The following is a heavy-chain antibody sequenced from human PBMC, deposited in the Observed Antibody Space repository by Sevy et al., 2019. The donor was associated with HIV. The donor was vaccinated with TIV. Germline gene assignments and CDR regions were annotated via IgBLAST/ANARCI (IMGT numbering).Heavy chain of an antibody. Sequence: ASVKVSCKASGYTFTSYGISWVRQAPGQGLEWMGWISTYNGNTNYAQKLQGRVTMTTDTSTSTAYMELRSLRSDDTAVYYCARDLRRYCSGGSCYSGFDPWGQGTLVTVSS. CDR1: GYTFTSYG. CDR3: ARDLRRYCSGGSCYSGFDP. CDR2: ISTYNGNT. V-gene: IGHV1-18*04. J-gene: IGHJ5*02. D-gene: IGHD2-15*01.